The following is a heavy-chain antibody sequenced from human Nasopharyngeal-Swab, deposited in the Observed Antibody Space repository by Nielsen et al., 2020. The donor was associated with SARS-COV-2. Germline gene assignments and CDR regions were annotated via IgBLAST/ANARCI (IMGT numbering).Heavy chain of an antibody. CDR3: ARASDFEYSGHATYGMDV. J-gene: IGHJ6*02. V-gene: IGHV4-34*01. Sequence: SETLSLTCAVYGGSFSGYYWSWIRQPPGKGLEWIGEIKHRRSTNYNPSLKSRVTISADTSKNQFSLRLISVTAADTTVYYCARASDFEYSGHATYGMDVWGQGTAVTVSS. CDR1: GGSFSGYY. D-gene: IGHD5-12*01. CDR2: IKHRRST.